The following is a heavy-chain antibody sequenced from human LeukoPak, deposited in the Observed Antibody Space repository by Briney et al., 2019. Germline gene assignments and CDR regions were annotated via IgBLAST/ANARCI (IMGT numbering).Heavy chain of an antibody. CDR3: ARDPYCSSTSCYPA. CDR2: IYHSGST. Sequence: SETLSLTFTVSGYSISSGYYWGWIRQPPGKGLEWIGSIYHSGSTHYNPSLKSRVTISVDTSKNQFSLKLSSVTAADTAVYYCARDPYCSSTSCYPAWGQGTLVTVSS. CDR1: GYSISSGYY. V-gene: IGHV4-38-2*02. D-gene: IGHD2-2*01. J-gene: IGHJ4*02.